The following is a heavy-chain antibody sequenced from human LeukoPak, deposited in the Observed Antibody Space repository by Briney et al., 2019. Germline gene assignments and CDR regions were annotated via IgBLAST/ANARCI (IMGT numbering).Heavy chain of an antibody. J-gene: IGHJ5*02. V-gene: IGHV1-69*06. Sequence: ASVKVSCKASGGTFNTYAISWVRQAPGQGLEWMGGIIPIFGTTNYAQNFQGRVTITADKSTTTAYMELSSLRSEDTAVYYCARGIWEVRQGVTPLDPFDPWGQGTLVTVSS. CDR3: ARGIWEVRQGVTPLDPFDP. D-gene: IGHD3-16*01. CDR2: IIPIFGTT. CDR1: GGTFNTYA.